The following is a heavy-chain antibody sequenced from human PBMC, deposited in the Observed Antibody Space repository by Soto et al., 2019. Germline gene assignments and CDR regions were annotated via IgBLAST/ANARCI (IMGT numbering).Heavy chain of an antibody. J-gene: IGHJ5*02. D-gene: IGHD1-26*01. Sequence: QVQLVQSGAEVKKPGASVKVSCKVSGDTLTELSIHWVRQAPGKGLEYMGGFDPEDGEAMYAQNFQGRVTMPEDTSTDTSYMELSSLTSEDTAVYYCAIAYSGTCYGYLDPWGQGTLVTVSA. CDR2: FDPEDGEA. V-gene: IGHV1-24*01. CDR3: AIAYSGTCYGYLDP. CDR1: GDTLTELS.